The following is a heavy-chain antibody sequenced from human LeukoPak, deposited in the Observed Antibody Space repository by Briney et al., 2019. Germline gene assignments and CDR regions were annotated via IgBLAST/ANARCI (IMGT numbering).Heavy chain of an antibody. CDR1: GFTFSTYW. CDR2: VNREGNTS. Sequence: GGSLRLSCAASGFTFSTYWMHWVRQVPGKGLVWVSRVNREGNTSAYADSVKGRFTISRDNDKNTLYLQMNSLRVEDTAVYYCARDVDWILFDYWGQGTLVTVSS. CDR3: ARDVDWILFDY. J-gene: IGHJ4*02. D-gene: IGHD3-9*01. V-gene: IGHV3-74*01.